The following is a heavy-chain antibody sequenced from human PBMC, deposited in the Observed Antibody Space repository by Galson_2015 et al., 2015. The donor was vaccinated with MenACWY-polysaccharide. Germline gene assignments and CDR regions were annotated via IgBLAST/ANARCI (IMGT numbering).Heavy chain of an antibody. J-gene: IGHJ4*02. CDR2: VSASGGTT. CDR1: GFTFSSYA. Sequence: SLRLSCAASGFTFSSYAISWVRQAPGQGLEWVSTVSASGGTTHYAVAVQGRFVIYRDGSKSTHYLQLNSLRAEDTATYYCAKATCGSTSCYGFDHWGQGTPVTVSS. D-gene: IGHD2-2*01. CDR3: AKATCGSTSCYGFDH. V-gene: IGHV3-23*01.